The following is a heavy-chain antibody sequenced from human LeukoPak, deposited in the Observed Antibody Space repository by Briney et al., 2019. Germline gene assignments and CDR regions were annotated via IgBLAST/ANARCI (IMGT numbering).Heavy chain of an antibody. D-gene: IGHD3-3*01. Sequence: PGGSLRLSCAASGFTFSSYSMNWVRQAPGKGLEWVSSISSSSSFIYYADSVKGRFTISRDNAKNSLYLQMNSLRAEDTAVYYCARDRGPYYDFWSGYYRAILFDYWGQGTLVTVSS. CDR1: GFTFSSYS. J-gene: IGHJ4*02. CDR2: ISSSSSFI. V-gene: IGHV3-21*01. CDR3: ARDRGPYYDFWSGYYRAILFDY.